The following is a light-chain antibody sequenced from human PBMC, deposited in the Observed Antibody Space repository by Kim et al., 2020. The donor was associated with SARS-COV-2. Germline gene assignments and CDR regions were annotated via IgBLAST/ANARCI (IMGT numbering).Light chain of an antibody. J-gene: IGKJ4*01. CDR2: DAS. Sequence: AVGDRVTITCQASQDISNYLNWYQQKPGKAPKLLIYDASNLETGVPSRFSGSGSGTDFTFTISSLQPEDIATYYCQQYDNLPPLTFGGGTKVEIK. CDR3: QQYDNLPPLT. V-gene: IGKV1-33*01. CDR1: QDISNY.